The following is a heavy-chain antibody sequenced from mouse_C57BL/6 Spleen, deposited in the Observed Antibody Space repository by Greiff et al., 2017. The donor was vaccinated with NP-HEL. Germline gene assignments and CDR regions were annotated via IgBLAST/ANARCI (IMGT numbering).Heavy chain of an antibody. Sequence: QVQLQQSGAELVMPGASVKLSCKASGYTFTSYWMHWVKQRPGQGLEWIGEIDPSDSYTNYNQKFKGKSTLTVDKSSSTAYMQLSSLTSEDSAVYYCARNSYGSSPAWFAYWGQGTLVTVSA. CDR3: ARNSYGSSPAWFAY. V-gene: IGHV1-69*01. J-gene: IGHJ3*01. D-gene: IGHD1-1*01. CDR2: IDPSDSYT. CDR1: GYTFTSYW.